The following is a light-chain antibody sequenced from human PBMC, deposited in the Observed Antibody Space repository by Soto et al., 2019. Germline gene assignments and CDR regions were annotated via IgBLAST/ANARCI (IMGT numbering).Light chain of an antibody. CDR3: AAWDDSLSGWV. J-gene: IGLJ3*02. V-gene: IGLV1-47*01. CDR1: SSNIVTNH. Sequence: QSVLTQPPSASGTPGQRVTISCSGSSSNIVTNHVYWYQHLPGTAPKLLIYRNSLRPSWVLDRFSGSKSGTSASLAISGSRYEDEEDDYCAAWDDSLSGWVFGGGTKLTVL. CDR2: RNS.